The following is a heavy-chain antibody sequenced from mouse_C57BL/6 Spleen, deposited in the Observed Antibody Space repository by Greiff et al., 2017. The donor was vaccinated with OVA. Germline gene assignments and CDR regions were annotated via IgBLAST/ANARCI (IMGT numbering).Heavy chain of an antibody. D-gene: IGHD2-4*01. CDR3: ARDRDYDGYFDV. CDR2: INYDGSST. CDR1: GFTFSDYY. V-gene: IGHV5-16*01. Sequence: EVQLQESEGGLVQPGSSMKLSCTASGFTFSDYYMAWVRQVPEKGLEWVANINYDGSSTYYLDSLKSRFIISRDNAKNILYLQMSSLKSEDTATYYCARDRDYDGYFDVWGTGTTVTVSS. J-gene: IGHJ1*03.